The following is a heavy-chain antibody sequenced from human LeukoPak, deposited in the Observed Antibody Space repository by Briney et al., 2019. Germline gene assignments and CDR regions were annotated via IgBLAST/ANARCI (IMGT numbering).Heavy chain of an antibody. J-gene: IGHJ4*02. Sequence: SETLSPTCAVYGGSFSGYYWSWIRQPPGKGLEWIGSTSHSDSPYYNPSLESRVTISLDTSRNQFSLKLTSVTAADTAVYYCARAPYSSSSGVFDYWGQGTLVTVSS. V-gene: IGHV4-34*01. CDR1: GGSFSGYY. D-gene: IGHD6-6*01. CDR3: ARAPYSSSSGVFDY. CDR2: TSHSDSP.